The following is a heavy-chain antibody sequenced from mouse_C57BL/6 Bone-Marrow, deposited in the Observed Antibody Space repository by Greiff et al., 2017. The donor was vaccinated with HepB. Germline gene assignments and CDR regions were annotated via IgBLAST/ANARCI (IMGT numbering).Heavy chain of an antibody. D-gene: IGHD3-2*02. CDR2: IYPGSGST. CDR3: ARDSSGYVMDY. V-gene: IGHV1-55*01. CDR1: GYTFTSYW. J-gene: IGHJ4*01. Sequence: QIQLQQPGAELVKPGASVKMSCKASGYTFTSYWITWVTQRPGQGLEWIGDIYPGSGSTNYNEKFKSKATLTVDTSSSTAYMQLSSLTSEDSAVYYCARDSSGYVMDYWGQGTSVTVSS.